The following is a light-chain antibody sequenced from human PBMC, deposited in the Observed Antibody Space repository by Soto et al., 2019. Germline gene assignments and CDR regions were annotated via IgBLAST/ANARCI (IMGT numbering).Light chain of an antibody. V-gene: IGKV1-5*03. CDR2: KAS. J-gene: IGKJ1*01. Sequence: IQMTQSPSTVSASVGDRIRITCRASQSISSWLAWYQQKPGKAPKLLIYKASSLESGVPSRFSGSGSGTEFTLTISSLQPDDFATYYCQQYNDYWTFGQGTKVEIK. CDR3: QQYNDYWT. CDR1: QSISSW.